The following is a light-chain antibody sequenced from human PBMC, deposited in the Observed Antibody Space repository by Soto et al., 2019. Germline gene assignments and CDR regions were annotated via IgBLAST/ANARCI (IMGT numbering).Light chain of an antibody. CDR3: SSYTSSTTPVV. V-gene: IGLV2-14*01. J-gene: IGLJ2*01. CDR2: EVS. CDR1: SSDVGGYNY. Sequence: QSALTQPASVSGSPGQSITISCTGTSSDVGGYNYVSWYQQHPGKAPKLMIYEVSNRPSGVSNRFSGSKSGNTASLTISGXXXXXXAXXXXSSYTSSTTPVVFGGGTKLTVL.